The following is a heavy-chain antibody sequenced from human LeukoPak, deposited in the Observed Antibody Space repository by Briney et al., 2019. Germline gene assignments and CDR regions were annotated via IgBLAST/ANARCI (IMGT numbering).Heavy chain of an antibody. CDR1: GFTFSSYA. CDR2: ISNDGSDK. Sequence: PGGSLRLSCAASGFTFSSYAMYWVRQAPGKALEWMAVISNDGSDKDYADPVKGRFTISRDNSKNTLYLQMNSLRAEDTAVYYCARGQLGYCSGGSCRHYYYGMDVWGQGTTVTVSS. CDR3: ARGQLGYCSGGSCRHYYYGMDV. V-gene: IGHV3-30-3*01. J-gene: IGHJ6*02. D-gene: IGHD2-15*01.